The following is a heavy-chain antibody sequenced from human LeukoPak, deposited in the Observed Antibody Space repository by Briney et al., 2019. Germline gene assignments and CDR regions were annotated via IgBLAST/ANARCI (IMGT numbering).Heavy chain of an antibody. CDR3: ARLFGGYNLSFFDY. J-gene: IGHJ4*02. CDR2: IYYSGST. CDR1: GGSISSSSYY. Sequence: SETLSLTCTVSGGSISSSSYYWGWIRQPPGKGLEWIGSIYYSGSTYYNPSLKSRVTISVDTSKNQFSLKLSSVTAADTAVYYCARLFGGYNLSFFDYWGQGTLVTVSS. D-gene: IGHD5-24*01. V-gene: IGHV4-39*07.